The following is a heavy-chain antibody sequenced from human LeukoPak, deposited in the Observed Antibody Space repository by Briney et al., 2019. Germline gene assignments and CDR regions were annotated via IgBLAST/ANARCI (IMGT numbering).Heavy chain of an antibody. V-gene: IGHV1-2*02. J-gene: IGHJ3*02. CDR3: ARAGPFYYDSSGTDAFDI. CDR1: GYTFTNYY. CDR2: INPNSGGT. D-gene: IGHD3-22*01. Sequence: ASVKVSCKTSGYTFTNYYMHWVRQAPGQGLEWMGWINPNSGGTNYAQKFQGRVTMTRDTSISTAYMELSRLRSDDTAVYYCARAGPFYYDSSGTDAFDIWGQGTMVTVSS.